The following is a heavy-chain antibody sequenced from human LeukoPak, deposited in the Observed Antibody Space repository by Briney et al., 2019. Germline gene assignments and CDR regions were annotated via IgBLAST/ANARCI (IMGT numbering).Heavy chain of an antibody. Sequence: LETLSLTCSVSGVSISSYYWSWIRQPPGKGLEYIGYSYYSGGTDYNPSLKSRVTISVDTSNQFSLMLTSVTAADTAVYYCARQSIAARRAFDIWGQGTMVTVSS. CDR3: ARQSIAARRAFDI. CDR1: GVSISSYY. D-gene: IGHD6-6*01. J-gene: IGHJ3*02. V-gene: IGHV4-59*08. CDR2: SYYSGGT.